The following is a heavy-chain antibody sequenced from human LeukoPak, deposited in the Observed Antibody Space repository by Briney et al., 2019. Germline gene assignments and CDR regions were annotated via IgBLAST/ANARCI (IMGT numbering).Heavy chain of an antibody. CDR1: GYTFTSYD. CDR3: ARKIAARRLIDY. V-gene: IGHV1-18*01. J-gene: IGHJ4*02. Sequence: EASVKVSCKASGYTFTSYDINWVRQATGQGLEWMGWISAYNGNTNYAQKLQGRVTMTTDTSTSTAYMELRSLRSDDTAVYYCARKIAARRLIDYWGQGTLVTVSS. D-gene: IGHD6-6*01. CDR2: ISAYNGNT.